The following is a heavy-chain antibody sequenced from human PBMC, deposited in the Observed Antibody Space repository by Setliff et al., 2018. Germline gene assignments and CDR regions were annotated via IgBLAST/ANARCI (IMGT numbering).Heavy chain of an antibody. Sequence: SETLSLTCTVSGGSVSSGSYYWSWIRQPAGKGLEWIGRIYTSGSTNYNPSLKSRVAISVDTSKNQFSLKLSSVTAADTAVYYCARANKKLDYYYYYYMDVWGTGTSVTVSS. V-gene: IGHV4-61*02. J-gene: IGHJ6*03. D-gene: IGHD1-1*01. CDR3: ARANKKLDYYYYYYMDV. CDR1: GGSVSSGSYY. CDR2: IYTSGST.